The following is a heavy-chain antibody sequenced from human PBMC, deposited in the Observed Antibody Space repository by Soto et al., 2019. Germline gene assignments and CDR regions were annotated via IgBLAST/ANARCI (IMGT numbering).Heavy chain of an antibody. CDR3: ARAPGSTNYYYYFDY. Sequence: ASVKVSCKASGYTFISYYIHWVRQAPGQGLEWMGVINPSNGRTFSAQNFQDRVTLTRDTSTSTVYMELSSLRSEDTAVFYCARAPGSTNYYYYFDYWGQGTLVTVSS. CDR1: GYTFISYY. D-gene: IGHD3-10*01. J-gene: IGHJ4*02. CDR2: INPSNGRT. V-gene: IGHV1-46*03.